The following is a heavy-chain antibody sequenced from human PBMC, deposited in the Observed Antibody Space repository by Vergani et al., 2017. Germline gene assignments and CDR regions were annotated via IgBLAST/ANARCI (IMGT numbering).Heavy chain of an antibody. CDR1: GYTFTSYG. J-gene: IGHJ6*02. Sequence: QVQLVQSGAEVKKPGASVKVSCKASGYTFTSYGISWVRQAPGQGLEWMGRIIPILGIANYAQKFQGRVTITADKSTSTAYMELSSLRSEDTAVYYCAREGDVDTAMVTGYYYGMDVWGQGP. D-gene: IGHD5-18*01. CDR2: IIPILGIA. V-gene: IGHV1-69*04. CDR3: AREGDVDTAMVTGYYYGMDV.